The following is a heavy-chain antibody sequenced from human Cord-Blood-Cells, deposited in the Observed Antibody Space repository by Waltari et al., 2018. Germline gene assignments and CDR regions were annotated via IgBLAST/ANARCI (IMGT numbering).Heavy chain of an antibody. Sequence: QVQLQQWGAGLLKPSETLSLTCAVYGGSSSGYYWSWIRQPPGKGLEWIGEINHSGSTNYNPSLKSRVTISVDTSKNQFSLKLSSVTAADTAVYYCARGLGGYSYGYFDYWGQGTLVTVSS. V-gene: IGHV4-34*01. J-gene: IGHJ4*02. CDR1: GGSSSGYY. D-gene: IGHD5-18*01. CDR2: INHSGST. CDR3: ARGLGGYSYGYFDY.